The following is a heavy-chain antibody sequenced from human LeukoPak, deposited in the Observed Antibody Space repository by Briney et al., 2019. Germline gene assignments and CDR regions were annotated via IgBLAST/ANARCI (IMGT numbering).Heavy chain of an antibody. V-gene: IGHV3-48*04. CDR1: GFTFSSYW. CDR2: ISSSGSTI. D-gene: IGHD4/OR15-4a*01. J-gene: IGHJ6*03. Sequence: GGSLRLSCAASGFTFSSYWMSWVRQAPGKGLEWVSYISSSGSTIYYADSVKGRFTISRDNAKNSLYPQMNSLRAEDTAVYYCARGCLNYYYYMDVWGKGTTVTVSS. CDR3: ARGCLNYYYYMDV.